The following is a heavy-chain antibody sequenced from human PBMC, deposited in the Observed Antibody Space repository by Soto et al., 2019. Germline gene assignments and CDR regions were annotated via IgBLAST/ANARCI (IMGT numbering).Heavy chain of an antibody. D-gene: IGHD2-2*01. J-gene: IGHJ4*02. Sequence: QVQLVQSGAEVKKPGSSVKVSCKASGGTFSIYTISWVRQAPGQGLEWMGRIIPILGIANYAQKFQGRVTITADKSTSTAYMELSSLRSEDTAVYYCARESYCSSTSCYQDYWGQGTLVTVSS. CDR3: ARESYCSSTSCYQDY. CDR2: IIPILGIA. V-gene: IGHV1-69*08. CDR1: GGTFSIYT.